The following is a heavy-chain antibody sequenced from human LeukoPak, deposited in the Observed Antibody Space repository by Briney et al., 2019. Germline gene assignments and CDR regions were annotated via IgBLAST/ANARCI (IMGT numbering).Heavy chain of an antibody. D-gene: IGHD6-19*01. V-gene: IGHV3-30-3*01. CDR2: ISYDGSNK. J-gene: IGHJ4*02. Sequence: PGGSLRLSCAASGFTFSSYAMHWVRQAPGKGLEWVAGISYDGSNKYYADSVKGRFTISRDNSKNTLYLQMNSLRAEDTAVYYCASVGIAVAAGDFDYWGQGTLVTVSS. CDR3: ASVGIAVAAGDFDY. CDR1: GFTFSSYA.